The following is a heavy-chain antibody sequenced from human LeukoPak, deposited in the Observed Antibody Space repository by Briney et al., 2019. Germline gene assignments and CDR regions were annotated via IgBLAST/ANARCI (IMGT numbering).Heavy chain of an antibody. Sequence: PSETLSLTCTVSGGSISSGGYYWSWIRQSPGKGLEWLGYISHSGSTDYNPSLQSRVIISRDRSENQFSLKLTAVTAADTAVYYCARLYAVAADWHLDLWGRGTLVTVSS. CDR2: ISHSGST. J-gene: IGHJ2*01. CDR1: GGSISSGGYY. V-gene: IGHV4-30-2*06. CDR3: ARLYAVAADWHLDL. D-gene: IGHD6-19*01.